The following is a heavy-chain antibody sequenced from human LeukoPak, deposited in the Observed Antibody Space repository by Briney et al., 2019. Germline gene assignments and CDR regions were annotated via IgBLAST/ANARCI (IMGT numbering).Heavy chain of an antibody. J-gene: IGHJ3*02. D-gene: IGHD6-19*01. Sequence: SETLSLTCTVSGGSISSYYWRWIRQPPGKGLEWIGYIYYSGSTNYNPSLKSRVTISVDTSKNQFSLKLSSVTAADTAVYYWARRGLVRAAFDIWGQGTMVTVSS. CDR2: IYYSGST. CDR3: ARRGLVRAAFDI. V-gene: IGHV4-59*08. CDR1: GGSISSYY.